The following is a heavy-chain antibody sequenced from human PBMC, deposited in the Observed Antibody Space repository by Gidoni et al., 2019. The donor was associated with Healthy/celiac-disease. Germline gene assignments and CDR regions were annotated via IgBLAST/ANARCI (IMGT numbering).Heavy chain of an antibody. Sequence: QVQLVESGGGVVQPGRSLRLSCAASGFHFSSYGMHWVRQAPGKGLEWVAVIWYDGSNKYYADSVKGRFTISRDNSKNTLYLQMNSLRAEDTAVYYCARTGGEWELRGGFDYWGQGTLVTVSS. J-gene: IGHJ4*02. CDR2: IWYDGSNK. D-gene: IGHD1-26*01. CDR1: GFHFSSYG. CDR3: ARTGGEWELRGGFDY. V-gene: IGHV3-33*01.